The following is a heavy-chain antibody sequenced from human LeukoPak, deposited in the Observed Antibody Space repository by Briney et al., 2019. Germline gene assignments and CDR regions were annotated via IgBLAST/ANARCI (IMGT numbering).Heavy chain of an antibody. D-gene: IGHD4-23*01. V-gene: IGHV4-59*01. Sequence: SETLSLTCTVAGGSTSSYYWTWIRQPPGRGLEWIGYIYYSGSANYNPSLKSRVTISVDTSKNQFSLKLSSVTAADTAIYYWARGPPTVVTPYWYFHLWGRGTLVTVSS. CDR3: ARGPPTVVTPYWYFHL. CDR2: IYYSGSA. J-gene: IGHJ2*01. CDR1: GGSTSSYY.